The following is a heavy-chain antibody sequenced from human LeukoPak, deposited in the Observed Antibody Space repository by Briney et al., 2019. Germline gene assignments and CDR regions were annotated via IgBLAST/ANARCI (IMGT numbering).Heavy chain of an antibody. V-gene: IGHV1-3*03. CDR3: ASGRYYYDSSGYGFDAFDI. Sequence: GASVKVSCKASGYTFTSYGISWVRQAPGQGLEWMGWINAGNGNTKYSQEFQGRVTITRDTSASTAYMELSSLRSEDMAVYYCASGRYYYDSSGYGFDAFDIWGQGTMVTVSS. CDR2: INAGNGNT. CDR1: GYTFTSYG. D-gene: IGHD3-22*01. J-gene: IGHJ3*02.